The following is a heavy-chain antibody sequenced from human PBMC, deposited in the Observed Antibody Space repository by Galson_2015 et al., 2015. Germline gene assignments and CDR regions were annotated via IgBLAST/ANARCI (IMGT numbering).Heavy chain of an antibody. CDR3: ARDRNPHPFDY. J-gene: IGHJ4*02. V-gene: IGHV3-30-3*01. Sequence: SLRIGCAASGFTFSSYAMHWVRQAPGQGLEWVAVISYDGSNKYYADSVKGRFTFSRDNSKNTLYLQMNSLRAEDTAVYYCARDRNPHPFDYWGQGTLVTVSS. CDR1: GFTFSSYA. CDR2: ISYDGSNK.